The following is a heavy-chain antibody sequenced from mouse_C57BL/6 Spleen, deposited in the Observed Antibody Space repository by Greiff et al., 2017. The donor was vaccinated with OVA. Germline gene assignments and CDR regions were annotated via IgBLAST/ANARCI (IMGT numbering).Heavy chain of an antibody. J-gene: IGHJ2*01. Sequence: QVQLQQSGAELVKPGASVKLSCKASGYTFTSYWMQWVKQRPGQGLEWIGEIDPSDSYTNYNQKFKGKATLTVDTSSSTAYMQLSSLTSEDSAVYYCARDQEAQGYWGQGTTLTVSS. CDR3: ARDQEAQGY. CDR2: IDPSDSYT. CDR1: GYTFTSYW. D-gene: IGHD3-1*01. V-gene: IGHV1-50*01.